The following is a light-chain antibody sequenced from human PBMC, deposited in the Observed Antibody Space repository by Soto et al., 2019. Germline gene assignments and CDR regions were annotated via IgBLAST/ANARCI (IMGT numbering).Light chain of an antibody. Sequence: QSVLTQPPSASGSPGQSVTISCTGSSSDVGGHNHVSWYQQHPGKAPKLMIYDVSKRPSGVPDRFSGSTSVNAASLTVSGLEAEEEADEYCCSYAGSRNLVFGGGTKVTVL. CDR2: DVS. CDR1: SSDVGGHNH. V-gene: IGLV2-8*01. J-gene: IGLJ2*01. CDR3: CSYAGSRNLV.